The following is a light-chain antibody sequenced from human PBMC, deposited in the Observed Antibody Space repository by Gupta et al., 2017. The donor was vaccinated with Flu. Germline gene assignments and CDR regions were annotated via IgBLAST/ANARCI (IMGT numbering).Light chain of an antibody. CDR2: DDT. CDR1: NIGGKS. Sequence: SYVLTPPPSVSVSPGQTARITCGGDNIGGKSVNWYQQRPGQAPGVVVDDDTDPPSGMPERFSGSKSANMATLTISRVEAGDEADYYCQVWDRSSDHCVFGGGTKLTVL. V-gene: IGLV3-21*02. J-gene: IGLJ2*01. CDR3: QVWDRSSDHCV.